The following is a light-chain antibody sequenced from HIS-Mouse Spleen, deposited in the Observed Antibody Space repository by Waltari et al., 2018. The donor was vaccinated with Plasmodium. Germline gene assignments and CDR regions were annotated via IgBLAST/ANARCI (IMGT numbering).Light chain of an antibody. V-gene: IGLV3-25*03. J-gene: IGLJ3*02. CDR3: QSADSSGTPNWV. CDR2: KDS. Sequence: SYELTQPPSVSVSPGQTARITCSGDALPKQYAYWSQQKPGQAPVLVRYKDSERPSGIPERFSCSSSGTTVTLTISGVPAEDEADYYCQSADSSGTPNWVFGGGTKLTVL. CDR1: ALPKQY.